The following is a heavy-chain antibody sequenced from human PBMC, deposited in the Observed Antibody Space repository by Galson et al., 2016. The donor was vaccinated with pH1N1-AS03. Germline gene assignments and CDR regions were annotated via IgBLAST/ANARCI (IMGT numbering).Heavy chain of an antibody. V-gene: IGHV1-69*13. CDR2: IIPMFGTT. D-gene: IGHD3-10*01. J-gene: IGHJ3*02. Sequence: SVKVSCKASGGTFNSNAISWVRQAPGHGLEWMGGIIPMFGTTHYALKFQGRVTITADEFATTAYMELSSLRSEDTAVYYCAKNFGSGSHKGWTFDIWGQGTMVTVSS. CDR1: GGTFNSNA. CDR3: AKNFGSGSHKGWTFDI.